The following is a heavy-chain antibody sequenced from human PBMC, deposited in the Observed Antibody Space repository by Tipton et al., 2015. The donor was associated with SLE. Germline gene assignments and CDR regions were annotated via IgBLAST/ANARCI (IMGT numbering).Heavy chain of an antibody. J-gene: IGHJ6*02. D-gene: IGHD3-3*01. Sequence: SLRLSCAASGFNFRRNWMHWVRQVPGKGLVWVSRMNSDGSNIFYSDSVKGRFTISRDNAKNTVYLQMNSLRAEDTAVYYCARSLTILYYYGMDVWGQGTTVTVSS. CDR3: ARSLTILYYYGMDV. CDR1: GFNFRRNW. CDR2: MNSDGSNI. V-gene: IGHV3-74*01.